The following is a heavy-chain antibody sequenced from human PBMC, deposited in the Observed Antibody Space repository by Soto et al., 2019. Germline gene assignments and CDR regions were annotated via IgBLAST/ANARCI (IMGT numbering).Heavy chain of an antibody. CDR2: LYWDDDE. V-gene: IGHV2-5*02. J-gene: IGHJ4*02. CDR1: GFSLSTRGVG. D-gene: IGHD5-18*01. CDR3: AHRPRGYSYFFDY. Sequence: QITLKESGPTLVKPPQTLTLTCTFSGFSLSTRGVGVGWIRQPPGKALEWLALLYWDDDEGYSPYLKSRLTISKDTSKNQVVLTVTNMDPVDTATYYCAHRPRGYSYFFDYWGQGTRVTVSS.